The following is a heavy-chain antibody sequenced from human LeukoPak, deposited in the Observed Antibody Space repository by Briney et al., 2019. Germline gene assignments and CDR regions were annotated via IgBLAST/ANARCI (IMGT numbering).Heavy chain of an antibody. CDR3: ASDPGYSSSWFPGY. D-gene: IGHD6-13*01. CDR2: VNPNSGNT. J-gene: IGHJ4*02. CDR1: GYTFTSYD. V-gene: IGHV1-8*01. Sequence: ASVKVSCKASGYTFTSYDINWVRQATGQGLEWMGWVNPNSGNTGYAQKFQGRVTMTRNTSISTAYMELSSLRSEDTAVYYCASDPGYSSSWFPGYWGQGTLVTVSS.